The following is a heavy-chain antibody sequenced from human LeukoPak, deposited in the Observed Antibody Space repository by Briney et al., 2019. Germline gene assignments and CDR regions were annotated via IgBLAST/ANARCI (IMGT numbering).Heavy chain of an antibody. CDR1: GFTFSSYA. D-gene: IGHD6-19*01. CDR2: ISGSGGST. Sequence: PGGSLRLSCAASGFTFSSYAMSWVRQAPGKGLEWVSAISGSGGSTYYADSMKGRFTISRDNSKNTLYLQMNSLRAEDTAVYYCANAGYSSGWYESYYYGMDVWGQGTTVTVSS. J-gene: IGHJ6*02. CDR3: ANAGYSSGWYESYYYGMDV. V-gene: IGHV3-23*01.